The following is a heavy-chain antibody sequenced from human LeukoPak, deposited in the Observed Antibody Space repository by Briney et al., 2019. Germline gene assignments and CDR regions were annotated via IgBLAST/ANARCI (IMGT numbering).Heavy chain of an antibody. CDR1: GYTFTSYD. CDR2: VNPNSGNT. J-gene: IGHJ4*02. CDR3: ARGRTYYYDSSGYYDFDY. D-gene: IGHD3-22*01. V-gene: IGHV1-8*03. Sequence: ASVKVSCKASGYTFTSYDINWVRQATGQGLEWMGWVNPNSGNTGYAQKFQGRVTITRNTSISTAYMELSSLRSEDTAVYYCARGRTYYYDSSGYYDFDYWGQGTLVTVSS.